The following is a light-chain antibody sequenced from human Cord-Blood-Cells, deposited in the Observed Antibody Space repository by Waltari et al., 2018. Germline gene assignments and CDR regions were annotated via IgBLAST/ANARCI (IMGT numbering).Light chain of an antibody. J-gene: IGLJ1*01. CDR2: EVS. Sequence: QSALTPPPSASGSPGQSVPISCTGTSSDVGGYNYVSWYQQHPGKAPKLMIYEVSKRPSGVPDRFSGSKSGNTASLTVSGLQAEDEADYYCSSYAGSNYYVFGTGTKVTVL. CDR1: SSDVGGYNY. CDR3: SSYAGSNYYV. V-gene: IGLV2-8*01.